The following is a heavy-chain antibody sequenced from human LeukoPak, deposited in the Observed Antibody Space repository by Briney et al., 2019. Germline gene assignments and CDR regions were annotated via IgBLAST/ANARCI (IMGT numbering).Heavy chain of an antibody. Sequence: GRSLRLSCSASGFTFSYYAIHWVRQAPGKGLEWVALIWPDGSNKYYADSVKGRITISRDNSKNTVYLQMNSLRAEDTAVYYCARELFSSGSCPDGWGQGTLVTVSS. D-gene: IGHD3-10*01. CDR2: IWPDGSNK. CDR1: GFTFSYYA. V-gene: IGHV3-33*01. CDR3: ARELFSSGSCPDG. J-gene: IGHJ4*02.